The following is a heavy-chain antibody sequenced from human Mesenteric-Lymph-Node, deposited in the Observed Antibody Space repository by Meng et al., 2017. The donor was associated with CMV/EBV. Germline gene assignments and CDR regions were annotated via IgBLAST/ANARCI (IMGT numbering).Heavy chain of an antibody. D-gene: IGHD3-16*01. CDR1: GDSISSTYW. CDR2: IYHSGST. V-gene: IGHV4-4*02. Sequence: SLTCAGSGDSISSTYWWSWVRQPPGKGLDWIGEIYHSGSTNYNPSLKSRVTISVDKPQNQFSLKLTSVTAADTAVYYCARGADYAWGTWGQGILVTVSS. CDR3: ARGADYAWGT. J-gene: IGHJ4*02.